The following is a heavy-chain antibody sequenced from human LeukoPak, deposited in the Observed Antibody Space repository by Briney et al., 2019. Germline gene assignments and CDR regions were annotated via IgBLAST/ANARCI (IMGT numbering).Heavy chain of an antibody. J-gene: IGHJ4*02. V-gene: IGHV3-23*01. CDR1: GFTFSTYA. Sequence: GGSVTLFCAASGFTFSTYAMSWVRQAPGKGLGWVSGISGTGGSTYYADSVRGRFTISRDNSKNTLYLQMNSLTAEDTAVYYCAREPHNYYDSSGYYNYFDYWGQEALVPVSS. CDR2: ISGTGGST. CDR3: AREPHNYYDSSGYYNYFDY. D-gene: IGHD3-22*01.